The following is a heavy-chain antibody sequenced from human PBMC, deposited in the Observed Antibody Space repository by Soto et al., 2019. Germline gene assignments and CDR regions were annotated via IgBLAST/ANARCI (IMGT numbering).Heavy chain of an antibody. J-gene: IGHJ3*01. CDR3: ARVVLSITRGAFDA. V-gene: IGHV4-4*02. CDR1: GGSISSSHW. Sequence: QVQLQESGPGLVKPSGTLSLTCAVSGGSISSSHWWTSVRQSPGKAPEYVSEISHSGTSNSTPSLHSRVTLAVDRSKTHFSRTLTSVPAADTAVYFCARVVLSITRGAFDAWGHGSPVIVSS. CDR2: ISHSGTS. D-gene: IGHD1-20*01.